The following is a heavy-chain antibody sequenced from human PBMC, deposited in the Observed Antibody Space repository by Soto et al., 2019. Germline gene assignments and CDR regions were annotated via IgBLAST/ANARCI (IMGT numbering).Heavy chain of an antibody. V-gene: IGHV5-51*01. CDR1: GYSFTTYW. CDR3: AXQAAAGKYYYAMDV. J-gene: IGHJ6*02. CDR2: IYPGDSDT. Sequence: PGESLKISCKGSGYSFTTYWIGWVRQMPGKGLEGMVIIYPGDSDTRYSPSFQGQVTISADKSINTTYLQWSSLKASDTAIYYCAXQAAAGKYYYAMDVWGQGTTVTVSS. D-gene: IGHD6-13*01.